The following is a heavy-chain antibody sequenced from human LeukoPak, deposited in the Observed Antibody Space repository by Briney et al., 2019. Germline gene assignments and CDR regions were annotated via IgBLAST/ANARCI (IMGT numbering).Heavy chain of an antibody. CDR1: GGTFSSYA. D-gene: IGHD3-10*01. V-gene: IGHV1-69*05. J-gene: IGHJ4*02. CDR2: IIPIFGTA. CDR3: ARPQYYGSGSPLDY. Sequence: SSVKVSCKASGGTFSSYAISWVRQAPGQGLEWMGRIIPIFGTANYPQKFQGRVTITTDESTSTAYMELSSLRSEDTAVYYCARPQYYGSGSPLDYWGQGTLVTVSS.